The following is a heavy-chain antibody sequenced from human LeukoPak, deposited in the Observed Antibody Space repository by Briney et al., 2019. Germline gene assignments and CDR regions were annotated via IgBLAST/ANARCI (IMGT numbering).Heavy chain of an antibody. V-gene: IGHV4-31*03. CDR1: GGSISSGGYY. CDR3: AALLDIVVVPAAISSDWFDP. D-gene: IGHD2-2*02. J-gene: IGHJ5*02. CDR2: IYYSGST. Sequence: SETLSLTCTVSGGSISSGGYYWSWIRQHPGKGLEWIGYIYYSGSTYYNPSLKSRVTISVDTSKNQFSLKLSSVTAADTAVYYCAALLDIVVVPAAISSDWFDPWGQGTLVTVSS.